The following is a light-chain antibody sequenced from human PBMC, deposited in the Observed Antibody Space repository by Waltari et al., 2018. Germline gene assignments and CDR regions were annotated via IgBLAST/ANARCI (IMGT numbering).Light chain of an antibody. CDR3: QSYDSSLGGDV. CDR1: SSNIGAGYD. CDR2: GNS. J-gene: IGLJ1*01. V-gene: IGLV1-40*01. Sequence: QSVLTQPPSVSGAPGQRVTISCTWSSSNIGAGYDVHWYQQLPGTTPKLLIYGNSNRPSGVPDRFYGAASGASAALASVGLRAAEAAAYYCQSYDSSLGGDVYASETKVTVL.